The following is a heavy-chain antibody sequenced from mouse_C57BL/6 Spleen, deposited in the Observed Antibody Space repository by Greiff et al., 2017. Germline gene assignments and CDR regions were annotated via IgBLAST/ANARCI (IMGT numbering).Heavy chain of an antibody. CDR2: INPNNGGT. J-gene: IGHJ4*01. CDR3: ARGGLRRGGYAMDY. Sequence: EVQLQQSGPELVKPGASVKISCKASGYTFTDYYMNWVKQSHGKSLEWIGDINPNNGGTSYNQKFKGKATLTVDKSSSTAYMELRSLTSEDSAVYYCARGGLRRGGYAMDYWGKGTSVTVSS. V-gene: IGHV1-26*01. D-gene: IGHD2-4*01. CDR1: GYTFTDYY.